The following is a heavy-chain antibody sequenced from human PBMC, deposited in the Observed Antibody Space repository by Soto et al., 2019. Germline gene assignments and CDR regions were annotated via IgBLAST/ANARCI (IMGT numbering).Heavy chain of an antibody. CDR2: IIPIFGTA. D-gene: IGHD3-22*01. CDR3: ARDRFRYYDSSGYYYSYYFDY. J-gene: IGHJ4*02. V-gene: IGHV1-69*06. Sequence: SVKVSCKASGGTFSSYAISWLRQAPGQGLEWMGGIIPIFGTANYAQKFQGRVTITADKSTSTAYMELSSLRSEDTAVYYCARDRFRYYDSSGYYYSYYFDYWGQGTLVTVSS. CDR1: GGTFSSYA.